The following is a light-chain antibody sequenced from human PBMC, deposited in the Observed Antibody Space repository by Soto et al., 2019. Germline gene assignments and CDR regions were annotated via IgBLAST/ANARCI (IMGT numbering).Light chain of an antibody. J-gene: IGLJ1*01. Sequence: QSVLTQPRSVSGSPGQSVAISCTGTSSDIGGYNYVSWYQQHPGKAPKVMIYDVTKRPSGVPDRFSGSKSGNTASLTISGLQVEDEADYYCCSYAGSYFVFGTGTKLTVL. CDR3: CSYAGSYFV. CDR1: SSDIGGYNY. CDR2: DVT. V-gene: IGLV2-11*01.